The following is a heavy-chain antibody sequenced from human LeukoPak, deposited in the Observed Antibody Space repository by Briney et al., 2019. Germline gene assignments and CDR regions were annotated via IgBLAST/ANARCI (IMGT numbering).Heavy chain of an antibody. CDR1: GFTVTNAW. V-gene: IGHV3-15*01. CDR3: TTYLGPS. J-gene: IGHJ5*02. Sequence: GGSLRRSCAASGFTVTNAWMSWVRQAPGKGLEWVGRIKSKTDGGTTDYSAPVKGRFTISRDDSENTLYLQMNSLKTEDTAMYYCTTYLGPSWGQGTLVTVSS. CDR2: IKSKTDGGTT. D-gene: IGHD3-10*01.